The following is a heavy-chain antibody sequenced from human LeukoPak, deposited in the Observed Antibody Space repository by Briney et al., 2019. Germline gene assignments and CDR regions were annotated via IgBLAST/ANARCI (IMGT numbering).Heavy chain of an antibody. CDR3: ARDGLVVPPHNWFDP. V-gene: IGHV4-39*07. CDR2: IYYSGST. J-gene: IGHJ5*02. CDR1: GGSISSSSYY. D-gene: IGHD2-2*01. Sequence: SETLSLTCTVSGGSISSSSYYWGWTRQPPGKGLEWIGSIYYSGSTYYNPSLKSRVTISVDTSKNQFSLKLSSVTAADTAVYYCARDGLVVPPHNWFDPWGQGTLVTVSS.